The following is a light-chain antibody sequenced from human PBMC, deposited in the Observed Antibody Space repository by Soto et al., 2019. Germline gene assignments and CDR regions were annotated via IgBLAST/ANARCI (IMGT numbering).Light chain of an antibody. CDR3: QQYAFSPQT. J-gene: IGKJ5*01. Sequence: EVVLTQSPGTLSLSPGERATLSCRASQSVGNNFLAWFQQKPGQAPRLLIYNAFSRATGISDRFSGSGSGTDFTLTFSRLEPDDFAVYYCQQYAFSPQTFGQGTRLEIK. V-gene: IGKV3-20*01. CDR1: QSVGNNF. CDR2: NAF.